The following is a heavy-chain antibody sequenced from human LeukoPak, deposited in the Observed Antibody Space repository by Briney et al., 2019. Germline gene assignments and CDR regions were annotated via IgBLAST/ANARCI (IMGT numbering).Heavy chain of an antibody. Sequence: PSETLSLTCTVSGGSISSGTYYWSWIRQPAGKGLEWIGRIYTSGSTNYNPSLKSRVTISGDTSKSQVSLKLSSVTAADTAVYNCARAIGSSTRADYYMDVWGKGTTVTVSS. D-gene: IGHD1-26*01. CDR3: ARAIGSSTRADYYMDV. CDR1: GGSISSGTYY. CDR2: IYTSGST. V-gene: IGHV4-61*02. J-gene: IGHJ6*03.